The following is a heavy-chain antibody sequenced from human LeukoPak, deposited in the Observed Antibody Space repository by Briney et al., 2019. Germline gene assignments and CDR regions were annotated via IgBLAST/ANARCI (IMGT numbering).Heavy chain of an antibody. V-gene: IGHV3-23*01. CDR1: GFTFSTYA. Sequence: GGSLRLSCAVSGFTFSTYAMSWVRQAPGKGLEWISAVRGSGSDTYYADSVKGRFTISRDNSKNTLYLQMNSLRAEDTAVYYCARDSTSPGYCRSASCSPLWGQGTMVTVSS. D-gene: IGHD2-2*03. J-gene: IGHJ3*01. CDR2: VRGSGSDT. CDR3: ARDSTSPGYCRSASCSPL.